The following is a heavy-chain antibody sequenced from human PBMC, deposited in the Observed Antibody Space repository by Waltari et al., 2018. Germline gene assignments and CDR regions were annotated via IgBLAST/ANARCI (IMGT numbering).Heavy chain of an antibody. CDR1: GFTFTSHD. J-gene: IGHJ4*02. D-gene: IGHD2-2*01. CDR2: MNPNSGNT. CDR3: ARGPGCTSTVCPYYFDY. Sequence: QVQLVQSGAEVKEPGASVKVSCKASGFTFTSHDINWVRQAKGQGLEWMGWMNPNSGNTGYAQKFQGRGTMTRNTSISTAYMELSSLRSEDTAVYYCARGPGCTSTVCPYYFDYWGQGTLVTVSS. V-gene: IGHV1-8*02.